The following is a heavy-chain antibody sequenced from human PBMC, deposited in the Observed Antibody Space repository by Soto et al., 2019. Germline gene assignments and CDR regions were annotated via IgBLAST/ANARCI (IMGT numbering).Heavy chain of an antibody. CDR2: ISNSGHAT. CDR3: AKVTWSGERC. CDR1: ECPSRTYD. D-gene: IGHD3-10*01. J-gene: IGHJ4*02. Sequence: EVQMLESGGDLIQPGGSLRLSCAASECPSRTYDMSWVRQAPGKGLEWVSGISNSGHATHYADSVRGRFTISKDDSKNTLYLQMNSLRADDMAVYYCAKVTWSGERCWGRGTLVTVSS. V-gene: IGHV3-23*01.